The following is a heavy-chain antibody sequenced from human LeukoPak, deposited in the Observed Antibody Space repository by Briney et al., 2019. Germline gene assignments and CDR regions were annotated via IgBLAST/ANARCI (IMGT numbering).Heavy chain of an antibody. CDR1: GFTFSSYA. D-gene: IGHD3-22*01. CDR2: ISGSGGST. CDR3: AKDPLLYYYDSSGYTPFDY. J-gene: IGHJ4*02. Sequence: GGSLRLSCAASGFTFSSYAMSWVRQAPGKGLEWVSAISGSGGSTYYADSVKGRFTISRDNSKNTLYLQMNSLRAEDAAVYYCAKDPLLYYYDSSGYTPFDYWGQGTLVTVSS. V-gene: IGHV3-23*01.